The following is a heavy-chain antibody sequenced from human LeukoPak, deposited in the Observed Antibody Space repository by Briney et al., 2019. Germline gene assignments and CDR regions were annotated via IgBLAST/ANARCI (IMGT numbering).Heavy chain of an antibody. J-gene: IGHJ6*03. V-gene: IGHV1-2*02. CDR2: INPNSGGT. Sequence: ASVKVSCKASEYTFTDYYMHWVRQAPGQGLEWMGWINPNSGGTNYAQKFQGRVTMTRDTSISTAYMELSRLRSDDTAVYYCARIATEQLGLSYYYYYMDVWGKGTTVTISS. CDR1: EYTFTDYY. D-gene: IGHD6-13*01. CDR3: ARIATEQLGLSYYYYYMDV.